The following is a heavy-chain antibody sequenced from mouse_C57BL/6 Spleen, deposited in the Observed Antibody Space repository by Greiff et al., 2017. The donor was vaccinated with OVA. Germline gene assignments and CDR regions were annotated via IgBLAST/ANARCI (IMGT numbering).Heavy chain of an antibody. CDR3: ARGAGSRYYFDY. V-gene: IGHV1-76*01. Sequence: QVQLQQSGAELVRPGASVKLSCKASGYTFTDYYINWVKQRPGQGLEWIARIYPGSGNTYYNEKFKGKATLTAEKSSSTAYMQLSSLTSEDSAVYFCARGAGSRYYFDYWGQGTTLTVSS. CDR2: IYPGSGNT. D-gene: IGHD1-1*01. CDR1: GYTFTDYY. J-gene: IGHJ2*01.